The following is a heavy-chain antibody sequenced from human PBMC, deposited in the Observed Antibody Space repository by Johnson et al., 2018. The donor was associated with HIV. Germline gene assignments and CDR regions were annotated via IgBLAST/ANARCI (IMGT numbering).Heavy chain of an antibody. J-gene: IGHJ3*02. D-gene: IGHD3-10*02. CDR3: ARESTNLYYVDI. V-gene: IGHV3-7*05. CDR2: IKQDGSQK. Sequence: VQLVESGGGLVQPGGSLRLSCAASGLTFRSYWMNWVRQAPGKGLEWVANIKQDGSQKYYVDSVKGLFTISRDNAKNSLYLQMNSLRAEDTAVYYCARESTNLYYVDIWGQGTMVTVSS. CDR1: GLTFRSYW.